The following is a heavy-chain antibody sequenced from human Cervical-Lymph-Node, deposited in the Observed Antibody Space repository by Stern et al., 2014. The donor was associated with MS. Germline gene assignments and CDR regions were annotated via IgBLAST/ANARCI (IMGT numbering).Heavy chain of an antibody. J-gene: IGHJ4*02. CDR2: INPSGGSP. CDR3: ARDRAIVGAAYYFDY. CDR1: GYTFTDYY. V-gene: IGHV1-46*03. Sequence: QVQLVESGAEVKKPGASVQVSCKASGYTFTDYYMHWVRQAPGQGLEWMGIINPSGGSPSYAQKFQGRVTMTRDTSTSTVYMELSSLRSEDTAVYYCARDRAIVGAAYYFDYWGQGTLVTVSS. D-gene: IGHD1-26*01.